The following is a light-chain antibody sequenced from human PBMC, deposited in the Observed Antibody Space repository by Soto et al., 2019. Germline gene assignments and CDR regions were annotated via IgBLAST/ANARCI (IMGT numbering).Light chain of an antibody. CDR2: AES. CDR3: QHYNSYGT. CDR1: QGISND. V-gene: IGKV1-27*01. J-gene: IGKJ1*01. Sequence: DIQMTQSPSSLSASVGDRVTITCRASQGISNDLAWYQQKPGKVPNXLIYAESTLQSGVPSRFSGSGSGTEFTLTISSLQPDDFATYYCQHYNSYGTFGQGTKVDIK.